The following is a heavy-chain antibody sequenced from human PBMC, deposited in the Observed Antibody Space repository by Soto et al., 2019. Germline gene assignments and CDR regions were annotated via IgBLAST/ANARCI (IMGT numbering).Heavy chain of an antibody. CDR1: GFTFSSYA. J-gene: IGHJ4*02. CDR3: AKDSGLFGYGLPGILGY. D-gene: IGHD2-15*01. CDR2: ISGSGGSI. Sequence: GGSLRLSCAASGFTFSSYAMSWVRQAPGKGLEWVSAISGSGGSIYYADSVKGRFTISRDNSKNTLYLQMNSLRAEDTAVYYCAKDSGLFGYGLPGILGYWGQGTLVTVSS. V-gene: IGHV3-23*01.